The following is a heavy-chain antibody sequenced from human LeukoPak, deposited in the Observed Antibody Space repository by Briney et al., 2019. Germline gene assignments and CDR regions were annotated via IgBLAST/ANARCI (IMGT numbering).Heavy chain of an antibody. CDR3: ARRPRGYFDY. J-gene: IGHJ4*02. Sequence: SETLSLTCTVSGASISISSYYWAWIRQPPGKGLEWIGTIYYIGNTFYNPSLKSRVTISVDTSRNQFSLKLNSVTAADTAVYYCARRPRGYFDYWGQGTLVTVSS. D-gene: IGHD1-26*01. CDR1: GASISISSYY. V-gene: IGHV4-39*01. CDR2: IYYIGNT.